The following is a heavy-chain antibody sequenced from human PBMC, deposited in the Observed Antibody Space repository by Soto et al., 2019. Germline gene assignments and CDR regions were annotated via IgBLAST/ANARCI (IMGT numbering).Heavy chain of an antibody. J-gene: IGHJ4*02. Sequence: QVHLVESGGGVVQPGRSLRLSCAASGFNFSAYAMYWVRQAPGAGLEWVAVISFDGSNQYYADSVKGRFTISRDNSKNTLFLQMNSLRAEGTAVYYCARTPWVYAFWSAFGYWGQGTLVTVSS. CDR1: GFNFSAYA. CDR3: ARTPWVYAFWSAFGY. CDR2: ISFDGSNQ. D-gene: IGHD3-3*01. V-gene: IGHV3-30-3*01.